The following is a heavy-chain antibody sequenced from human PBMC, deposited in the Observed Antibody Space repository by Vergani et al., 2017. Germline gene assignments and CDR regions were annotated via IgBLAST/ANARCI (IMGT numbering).Heavy chain of an antibody. J-gene: IGHJ4*02. Sequence: VQLVESGAEVKKPGASVKVSCKASGFTFTGYYMHWVRQAPGQGLEWMGWINPNSGGTNYAQKFQGRVTMTRDTSISTAYMELSRLRSDDTAIYYCARWEMTTIEGVDYWGQGTLVTVSS. V-gene: IGHV1-2*02. CDR3: ARWEMTTIEGVDY. D-gene: IGHD5-24*01. CDR2: INPNSGGT. CDR1: GFTFTGYY.